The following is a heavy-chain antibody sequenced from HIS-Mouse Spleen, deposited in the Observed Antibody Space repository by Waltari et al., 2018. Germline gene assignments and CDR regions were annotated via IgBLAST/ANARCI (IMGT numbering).Heavy chain of an antibody. D-gene: IGHD6-6*01. CDR1: GFTFSSYG. J-gene: IGHJ3*02. Sequence: QVQLVESGGGVVQPGRSLRLSCAASGFTFSSYGMHWVRQAPGKGLEWVAVIGNEGSNKYYADAVKGRFTISRDNSKNTLYLQMNSLRAEDTAVYYCAKDRGIAARDAFDIWGQGTMVTVSS. CDR2: IGNEGSNK. V-gene: IGHV3-33*06. CDR3: AKDRGIAARDAFDI.